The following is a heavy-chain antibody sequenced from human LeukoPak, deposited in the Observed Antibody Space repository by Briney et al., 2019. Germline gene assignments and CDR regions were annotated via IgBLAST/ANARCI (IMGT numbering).Heavy chain of an antibody. D-gene: IGHD3-10*01. CDR3: ARGGVRGVPNYFDS. Sequence: PSETLSLTCTVSGGSISGYYWNWIQQPAGKGLEWIGRIFSSGTTNYNPSFKSRITVSVDMSKNQFSLKLSSVTAADTAVYYCARGGVRGVPNYFDSWGQGTLVTVSS. CDR2: IFSSGTT. J-gene: IGHJ4*02. CDR1: GGSISGYY. V-gene: IGHV4-4*07.